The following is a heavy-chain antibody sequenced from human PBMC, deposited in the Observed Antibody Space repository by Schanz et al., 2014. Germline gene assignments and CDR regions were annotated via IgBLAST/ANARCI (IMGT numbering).Heavy chain of an antibody. CDR1: GYIFTSYY. J-gene: IGHJ3*01. CDR3: ARGSCTASGCYDAFDL. V-gene: IGHV1-46*01. CDR2: INPIDGST. D-gene: IGHD2-2*01. Sequence: QVQLVQSGAEVKKPGASVRVSCKASGYIFTSYYIHWVRQAPGQGLEWMGLINPIDGSTTYVWGFHGRLTMTRDTSTTTVYMDLSTLRSEDTAVYYCARGSCTASGCYDAFDLWGQGTLVTVSS.